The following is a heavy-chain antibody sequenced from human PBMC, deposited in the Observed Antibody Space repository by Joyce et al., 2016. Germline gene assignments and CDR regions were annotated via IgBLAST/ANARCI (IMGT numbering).Heavy chain of an antibody. CDR3: TTPSCAN. D-gene: IGHD2-2*01. V-gene: IGHV3-48*03. CDR1: GIIFSNKE. CDR2: INSDNSRI. J-gene: IGHJ4*02. Sequence: EVQLVESGGGLVQPGGSLILSCAASGIIFSNKEMNWVRQAPGKGLEWVSSINSDNSRIHYADSVRGRFTISRDNARNSLYLEMDYLRVDDTAIYYCTTPSCANWGQGSLVTVSS.